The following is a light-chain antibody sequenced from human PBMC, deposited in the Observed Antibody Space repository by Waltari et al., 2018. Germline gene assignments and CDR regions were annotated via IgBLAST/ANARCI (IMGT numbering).Light chain of an antibody. J-gene: IGKJ1*01. CDR3: QQYNDWPRT. Sequence: EIVMTQSPATLSVYPVERATLSCRASQSVSRNLAWYQQKPGQSPRLLIDGASTRATGIAARFSGSGSGTEFTLTISSLQSEDFALYYCQQYNDWPRTFGQGTKVEI. V-gene: IGKV3-15*01. CDR2: GAS. CDR1: QSVSRN.